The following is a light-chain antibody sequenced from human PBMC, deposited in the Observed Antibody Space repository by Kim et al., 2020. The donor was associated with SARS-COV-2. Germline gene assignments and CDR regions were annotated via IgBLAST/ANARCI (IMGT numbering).Light chain of an antibody. CDR3: QQYSYWPRS. CDR2: GVS. J-gene: IGKJ2*03. CDR1: ESVSDN. Sequence: EIVMTQFPATLSVSPGERAIVSCRASESVSDNLAWYHQKPGQSPSLLIYGVSTRAAGVPARFSGSGSGTEFTLSISSLQFEDFGVYYCQQYSYWPRSFGQGTKLE. V-gene: IGKV3-15*01.